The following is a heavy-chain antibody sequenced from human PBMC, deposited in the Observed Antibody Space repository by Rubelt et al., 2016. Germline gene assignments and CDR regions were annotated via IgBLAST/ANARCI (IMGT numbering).Heavy chain of an antibody. CDR3: TTGIRWLPDY. CDR2: IMSKTDGGTT. V-gene: IGHV3-15*07. J-gene: IGHJ4*02. CDR1: GFSVSNGW. D-gene: IGHD6-19*01. Sequence: EVQLVESGGGLVKPGGSLRLSCAASGFSVSNGWMHWVRQAPGKGLEWVGRIMSKTDGGTTDYAAPVKGRFTISRDYSTNTLYLQMNSLKTDDTGVYDCTTGIRWLPDYWGQGTLVTVSS.